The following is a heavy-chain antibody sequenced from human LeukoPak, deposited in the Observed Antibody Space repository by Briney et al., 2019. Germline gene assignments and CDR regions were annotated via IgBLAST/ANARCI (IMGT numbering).Heavy chain of an antibody. J-gene: IGHJ6*03. CDR2: INHSGST. V-gene: IGHV4-34*01. CDR1: GGSFSGYY. CDR3: ARGRKSRDYYYYYYMDV. Sequence: SETLSLTCAVYGGSFSGYYWSWIRQPPGKGLEWIGEINHSGSTNYNPSLKSRVTISVDTSKNQFSLKLSSVTAADTAVYYCARGRKSRDYYYYYYMDVWGKGTTVTVSS.